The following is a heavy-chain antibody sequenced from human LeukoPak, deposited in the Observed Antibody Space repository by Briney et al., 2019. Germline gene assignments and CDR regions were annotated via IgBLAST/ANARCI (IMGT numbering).Heavy chain of an antibody. CDR1: GDSVSSNSAA. D-gene: IGHD6-13*01. J-gene: IGHJ4*02. V-gene: IGHV6-1*01. Sequence: SQTLSLTCAISGDSVSSNSAAWNWIRQSPSRGLEWLGRTYYRSKWYNDYAVSVKSRITINPDTSKNQFSLKLSSVTAADTAVYYCARRRRTPRIAAAGGPSFDYWGQGTLVTVSS. CDR2: TYYRSKWYN. CDR3: ARRRRTPRIAAAGGPSFDY.